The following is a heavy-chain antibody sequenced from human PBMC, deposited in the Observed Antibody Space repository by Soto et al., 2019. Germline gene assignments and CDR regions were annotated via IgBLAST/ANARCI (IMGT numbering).Heavy chain of an antibody. J-gene: IGHJ6*02. CDR3: ARVNGFSVVAGVASGVYYYSGMDV. CDR2: IWYDGSNK. CDR1: GFTFSSYG. D-gene: IGHD6-19*01. Sequence: GGSLRLSCAASGFTFSSYGMHWVRQAPGKGLEWVAVIWYDGSNKYYADSVKGRFTISRDNSKNTLYLQMNSLRAEDTAVYYCARVNGFSVVAGVASGVYYYSGMDVWGQGTTVTVSS. V-gene: IGHV3-33*01.